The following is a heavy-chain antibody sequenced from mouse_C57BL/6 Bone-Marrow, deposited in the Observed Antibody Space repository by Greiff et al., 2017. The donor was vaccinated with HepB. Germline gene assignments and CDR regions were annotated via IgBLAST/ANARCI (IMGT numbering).Heavy chain of an antibody. CDR2: ISNGGGST. D-gene: IGHD2-3*01. J-gene: IGHJ1*03. CDR3: ARHGGYYVYWYFDV. V-gene: IGHV5-12*01. CDR1: GFTFSDYY. Sequence: EVQRVESGGGLVQPGGSLKLSCAASGFTFSDYYMYWVRQTPEKRLEWVAYISNGGGSTYYPDTVKGRFTISRDNAKNTLYLQMSRLKSEDTAMYYCARHGGYYVYWYFDVWGTGTTVTVSS.